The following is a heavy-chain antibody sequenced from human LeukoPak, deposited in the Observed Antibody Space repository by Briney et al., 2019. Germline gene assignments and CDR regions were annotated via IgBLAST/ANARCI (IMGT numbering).Heavy chain of an antibody. D-gene: IGHD2-2*01. CDR1: GGTFSSYA. CDR2: IIPIFGTA. V-gene: IGHV1-69*05. Sequence: GSSVKVSCKASGGTFSSYAISWVRQAPGQGLEWMGGIIPIFGTANYAQKFQGRVTITTDKSTSTAYVELSSLRSEDTAVYYCARGYCSSTSCFPLDYWGQGTLVTVSS. J-gene: IGHJ4*02. CDR3: ARGYCSSTSCFPLDY.